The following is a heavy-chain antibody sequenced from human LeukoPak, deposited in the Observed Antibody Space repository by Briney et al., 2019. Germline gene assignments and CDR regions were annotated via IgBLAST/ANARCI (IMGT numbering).Heavy chain of an antibody. CDR3: ARRGTWHSDY. Sequence: GGSLRLSCSASGFTFSTYNMNWVRQAPGKGLEWVSSISSGSSYIYYADSVKGRFTISRDNAKNSLYLQMNSLRVEDTAVYYCARRGTWHSDYWGQGTLVTVSS. CDR1: GFTFSTYN. CDR2: ISSGSSYI. V-gene: IGHV3-21*01. D-gene: IGHD3-16*01. J-gene: IGHJ4*02.